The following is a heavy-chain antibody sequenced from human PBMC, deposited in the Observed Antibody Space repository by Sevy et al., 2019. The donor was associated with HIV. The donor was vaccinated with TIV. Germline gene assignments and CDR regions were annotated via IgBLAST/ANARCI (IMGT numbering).Heavy chain of an antibody. CDR3: ARVPARSWFEGGFDY. J-gene: IGHJ4*02. D-gene: IGHD3-10*01. V-gene: IGHV3-11*01. CDR1: GFTFSDYY. CDR2: ISSSGSTI. Sequence: GGSLRLSCAASGFTFSDYYMSWIRQAPGKGLEWVSYISSSGSTIYYADSVKGRFTISRDNAKNSLYLQMNSLRAEDPAVYYCARVPARSWFEGGFDYWGQGTLVTVSS.